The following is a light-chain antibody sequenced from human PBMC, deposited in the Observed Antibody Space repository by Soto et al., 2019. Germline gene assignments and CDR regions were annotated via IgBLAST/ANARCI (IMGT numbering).Light chain of an antibody. CDR1: SSDVGGYNY. CDR2: EVS. J-gene: IGLJ3*02. Sequence: QSALTQPASVSGSPGQSITISCTGTSSDVGGYNYVSWYQQHPGKAPKLMIYEVSNRPSGVSNRFSGSKSGNTASLTLSGRQAEDEADYYCSSYTSSSTRVFGGGTKLTVL. CDR3: SSYTSSSTRV. V-gene: IGLV2-14*01.